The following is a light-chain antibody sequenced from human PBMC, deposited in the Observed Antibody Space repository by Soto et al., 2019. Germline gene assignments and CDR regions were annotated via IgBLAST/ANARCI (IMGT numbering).Light chain of an antibody. CDR3: QQSYSTPAIT. J-gene: IGKJ5*01. CDR2: AAS. CDR1: QGISSY. V-gene: IGKV1-39*01. Sequence: IQLTQSPSSLSASVGDRVTITCRASQGISSYLTWYQQKPGKAPKLLIYAASTLHSGVPSKFSGSGSGTDFTLTISSLQPEDFATYYCQQSYSTPAITFGQGTRLEIK.